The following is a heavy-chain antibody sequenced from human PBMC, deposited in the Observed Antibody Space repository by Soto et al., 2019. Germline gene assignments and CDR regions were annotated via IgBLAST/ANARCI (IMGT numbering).Heavy chain of an antibody. CDR3: AKSPIVLVPAAIRLNYYGMDV. Sequence: SGGSLRLSCAASGFTFSSYGMHWVRQAPGKGLEWVAVISYDGSNKYYADSVKGRFTISRDNSKNTLYLQMNSLRAEDTAVYYCAKSPIVLVPAAIRLNYYGMDVWGQGTTVTVSS. CDR2: ISYDGSNK. D-gene: IGHD2-2*02. CDR1: GFTFSSYG. V-gene: IGHV3-30*18. J-gene: IGHJ6*02.